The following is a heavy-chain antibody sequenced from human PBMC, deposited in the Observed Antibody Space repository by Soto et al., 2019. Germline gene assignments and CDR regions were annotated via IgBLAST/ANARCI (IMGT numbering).Heavy chain of an antibody. CDR3: ARHQDSVIGWFDP. D-gene: IGHD3-22*01. CDR2: IYYSGTT. V-gene: IGHV4-39*01. J-gene: IGHJ5*02. Sequence: TSETLSLTCTVSGGSISGGSYYWVLIRQPPGMGLEWIGSIYYSGTTYYNPSLKSRVTISVDTSKNQFSLKLSSVTAADTAVYYCARHQDSVIGWFDPWGQGALVTVSS. CDR1: GGSISGGSYY.